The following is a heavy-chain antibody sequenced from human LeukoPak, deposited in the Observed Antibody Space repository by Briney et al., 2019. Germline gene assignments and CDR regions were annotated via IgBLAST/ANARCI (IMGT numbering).Heavy chain of an antibody. J-gene: IGHJ4*02. CDR2: IYDSGST. Sequence: SETLSLTCTVSGGSISNHHWSWIRQSLGKGLEWIGYIYDSGSTNYNPSLKSRVTISVDTSKNQFSLKLSSVTAADTAVYYCARGDYGDPLEYWGQGTLVTVSS. D-gene: IGHD4-17*01. CDR3: ARGDYGDPLEY. V-gene: IGHV4-59*11. CDR1: GGSISNHH.